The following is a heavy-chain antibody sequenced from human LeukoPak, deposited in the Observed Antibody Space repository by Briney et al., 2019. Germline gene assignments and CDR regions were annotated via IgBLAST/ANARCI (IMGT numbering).Heavy chain of an antibody. D-gene: IGHD3-10*01. CDR3: ARDSVDYGSGSYRVWFDP. J-gene: IGHJ5*02. Sequence: SETLSLTCTVSGGSVNSYYLSWIRQPAGKTLEWIGRIYDGGSTNYNPSLKSRVTMSVDTSKNQISLKLKSVTAADTAVYYCARDSVDYGSGSYRVWFDPWGQGTLVTVSS. CDR2: IYDGGST. V-gene: IGHV4-4*07. CDR1: GGSVNSYY.